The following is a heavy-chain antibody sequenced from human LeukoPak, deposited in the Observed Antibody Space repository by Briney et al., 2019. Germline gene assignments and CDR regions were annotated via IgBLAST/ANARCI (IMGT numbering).Heavy chain of an antibody. CDR1: GFTFDDYA. CDR3: ARATVHYYDSSGYYGPDDY. J-gene: IGHJ4*02. D-gene: IGHD3-22*01. Sequence: GGSLRLSCAASGFTFDDYAMHWVRQAPGKGLEWVSGISWNSGSIGYADSVKGRFTISRDNAKNSLYLQMNSLRAEDTAVYYCARATVHYYDSSGYYGPDDYWGQGTLVTVSS. V-gene: IGHV3-9*01. CDR2: ISWNSGSI.